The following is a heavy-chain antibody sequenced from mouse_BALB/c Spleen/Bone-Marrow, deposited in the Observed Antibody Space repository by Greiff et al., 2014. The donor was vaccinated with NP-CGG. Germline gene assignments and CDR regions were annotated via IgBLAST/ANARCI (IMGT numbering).Heavy chain of an antibody. CDR1: GYSITSGYY. J-gene: IGHJ1*01. Sequence: EVQVVESGPGLVKPSQSLSLTCSVSGYSITSGYYWNWIRQFPGNKLEWMDYISYDGSNNYNPSLKNRISITRDTSKNQFFLRLNSVTTEDTDTYYCARGGDWFFDVWGAGTTVTVSS. CDR2: ISYDGSN. V-gene: IGHV3-6*02. CDR3: ARGGDWFFDV.